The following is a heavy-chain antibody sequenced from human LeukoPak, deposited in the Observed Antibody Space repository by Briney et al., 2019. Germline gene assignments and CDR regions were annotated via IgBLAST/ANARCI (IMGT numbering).Heavy chain of an antibody. CDR3: ARRARDYYDSSGYYEYFQH. D-gene: IGHD3-22*01. Sequence: GGSLRLSCAASGFTFSSYGMHWVRQAPGKGLEWVSSISSSSSYIYYADSVKGRFTISRDNAKNSLYLQMNSLRAEDTAVYYCARRARDYYDSSGYYEYFQHWGQGTLVTVSS. CDR2: ISSSSSYI. CDR1: GFTFSSYG. J-gene: IGHJ1*01. V-gene: IGHV3-21*01.